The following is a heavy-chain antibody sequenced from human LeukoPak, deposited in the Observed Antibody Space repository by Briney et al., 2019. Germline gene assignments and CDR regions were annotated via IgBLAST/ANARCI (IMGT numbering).Heavy chain of an antibody. CDR2: IRSKAHGGTT. J-gene: IGHJ4*02. Sequence: GGSLTLSCTASGFTFDDYAMSWFRQAPGEGREGVGFIRSKAHGGTTEYAASVKGRFTISRDDSKSIAYLQMDSLKTEDTAVYYCTRAGRYCSGGSCYSFYWGQGTLVTVSS. D-gene: IGHD2-15*01. V-gene: IGHV3-49*03. CDR1: GFTFDDYA. CDR3: TRAGRYCSGGSCYSFY.